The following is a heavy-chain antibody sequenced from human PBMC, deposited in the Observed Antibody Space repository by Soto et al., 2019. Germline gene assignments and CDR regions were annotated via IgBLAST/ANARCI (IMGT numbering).Heavy chain of an antibody. J-gene: IGHJ6*03. CDR2: IFYSGST. CDR3: ARHMAYSSSSPYYSYYYMDV. D-gene: IGHD6-6*01. V-gene: IGHV4-39*01. Sequence: QLQLQESGPGLVKPSETLSLTCTVSGGSISSSSYYWGWIRQPPGKGLGWIGSIFYSGSTSYNPSLKSRVTRSVDTSKHQFSLKLSSVTAADTAVYYCARHMAYSSSSPYYSYYYMDVWGTGTPVTVS. CDR1: GGSISSSSYY.